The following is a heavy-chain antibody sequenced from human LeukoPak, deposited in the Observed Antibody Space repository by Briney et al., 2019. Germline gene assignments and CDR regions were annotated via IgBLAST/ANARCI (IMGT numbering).Heavy chain of an antibody. V-gene: IGHV1-2*02. CDR2: VSPNNGGT. CDR1: GYLFTGFL. D-gene: IGHD3-10*01. J-gene: IGHJ4*02. CDR3: ATLLWFGDFDY. Sequence: GSVVVSFKTSGYLFTGFLIHWVRQAPGQGLEWMGSVSPNNGGTSYAQRFQGRANMTSDTSTRTAYLQLSGLRFDDTAVYFCATLLWFGDFDYWGQGTPVTVSS.